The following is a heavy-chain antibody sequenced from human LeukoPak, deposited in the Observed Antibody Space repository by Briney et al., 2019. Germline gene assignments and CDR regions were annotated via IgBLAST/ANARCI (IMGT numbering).Heavy chain of an antibody. CDR2: ISGVGVST. CDR1: GFNLNNYA. D-gene: IGHD6-13*01. CDR3: VRGVGVSRFNYFDP. Sequence: GGSLRLSCAASGFNLNNYAMSWVRQAPGKGLEWVSAISGVGVSTYYADSVKGRFTISRDNSKNTLFLQMNSLRDDDTAVYYCVRGVGVSRFNYFDPWGQGTLVIVSP. V-gene: IGHV3-23*01. J-gene: IGHJ5*02.